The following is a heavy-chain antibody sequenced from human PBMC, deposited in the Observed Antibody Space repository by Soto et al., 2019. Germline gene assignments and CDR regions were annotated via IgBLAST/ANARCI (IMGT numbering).Heavy chain of an antibody. Sequence: EVHVLESGGGLVQPGGSLRLSCAASGFTFSSYVMSWVRQAPGKGLEWVSSISDSGGNTFYADSVRGRFTVSRDNSKNTLYLHMDSLRAEDTAIYYCAKGEDNYDVLTGSYLGNYYFDYWGQGTLVTVSS. CDR2: ISDSGGNT. CDR1: GFTFSSYV. D-gene: IGHD3-9*01. V-gene: IGHV3-23*01. J-gene: IGHJ4*02. CDR3: AKGEDNYDVLTGSYLGNYYFDY.